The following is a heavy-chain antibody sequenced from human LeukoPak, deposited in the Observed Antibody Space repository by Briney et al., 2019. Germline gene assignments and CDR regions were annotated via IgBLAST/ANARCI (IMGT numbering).Heavy chain of an antibody. CDR3: ARDLAYSTGSSFDY. D-gene: IGHD6-25*01. V-gene: IGHV3-7*01. Sequence: GGSLRLSCAASGFTFRNYWMNWVRQAPGKGLEWVANIKQDGSEKYYVDSVKGRFTISRDTAKNSLYLQMNSLRAEDTAVYYCARDLAYSTGSSFDYWGQGTLVTVSS. J-gene: IGHJ4*02. CDR1: GFTFRNYW. CDR2: IKQDGSEK.